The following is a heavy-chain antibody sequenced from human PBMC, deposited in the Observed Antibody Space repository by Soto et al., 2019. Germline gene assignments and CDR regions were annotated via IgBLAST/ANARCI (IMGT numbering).Heavy chain of an antibody. CDR3: ARDPSDCSSTSCWGYYALDV. D-gene: IGHD2-2*01. CDR2: ISSSGTYI. CDR1: GFTFSTYS. V-gene: IGHV3-21*01. J-gene: IGHJ6*02. Sequence: GGSLRLPCAASGFTFSTYSMNWVRQAPGKGLEWVSSISSSGTYIHYADSLKGRFTISRDNAKNSLYLQMISLRAEDTAVYYCARDPSDCSSTSCWGYYALDVWGQGTTDTVS.